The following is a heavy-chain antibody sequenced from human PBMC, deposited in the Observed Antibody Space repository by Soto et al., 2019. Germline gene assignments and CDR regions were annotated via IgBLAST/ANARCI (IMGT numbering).Heavy chain of an antibody. J-gene: IGHJ4*02. CDR2: ISGSGGST. Sequence: GGSLRLSCAASGFTFSSYAMSWVRQAPGKGLEWVSAISGSGGSTYYADSVKGRFTISRDNSKNTLYLQMNSLRAEDTAVYYCEKDRGPGGAHFDYWGQGTLVTVSS. D-gene: IGHD1-26*01. CDR1: GFTFSSYA. V-gene: IGHV3-23*01. CDR3: EKDRGPGGAHFDY.